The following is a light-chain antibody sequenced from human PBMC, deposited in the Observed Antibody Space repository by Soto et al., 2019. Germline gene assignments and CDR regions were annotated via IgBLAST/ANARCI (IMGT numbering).Light chain of an antibody. CDR3: STWDDSLNGWV. CDR2: NDD. CDR1: ISNIGKDT. J-gene: IGLJ3*02. V-gene: IGLV1-44*01. Sequence: QFLLTQPASLSGTPGLRVNISCSGGISNIGKDTVNWYQQLPGTAPKLLMFNDDKRPSGVPDRFSGSRSGTSASLAISGLQSDDEAVYFCSTWDDSLNGWVFGGGTQLTV.